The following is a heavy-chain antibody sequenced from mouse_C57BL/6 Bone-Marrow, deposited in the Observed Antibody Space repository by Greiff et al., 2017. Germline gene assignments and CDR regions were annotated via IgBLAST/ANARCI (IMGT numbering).Heavy chain of an antibody. D-gene: IGHD1-1*01. V-gene: IGHV5-9*01. Sequence: EVKVEESGGGLVKPGGSLKLSCAASGYTFSSYTMSWVRQTPEKRLQWVAAISGGGGNTYYPDSVKGRFTISRDNDKNILYLQMSSLRSEDTALYDCARQVTTVLATKYFDVWGTGTTVTVSS. CDR3: ARQVTTVLATKYFDV. CDR2: ISGGGGNT. CDR1: GYTFSSYT. J-gene: IGHJ1*03.